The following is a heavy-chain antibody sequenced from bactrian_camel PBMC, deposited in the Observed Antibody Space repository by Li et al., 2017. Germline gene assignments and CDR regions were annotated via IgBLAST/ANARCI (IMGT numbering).Heavy chain of an antibody. D-gene: IGHD2*01. CDR3: VKVDTYYRGTYTWTYTD. CDR1: GYTLHDSD. V-gene: IGHV3S55*01. CDR2: IGLDGMP. Sequence: HVQLVESGGGSVHAGGSLKLSCTASGYTLHDSDRGWYRQAPGNECELVSTIGLDGMPYYADSVKGRFTISRDNAKSTLSLHLNSLKTEDTAMYYCVKVDTYYRGTYTWTYTDWGQGTQVTVS. J-gene: IGHJ4*01.